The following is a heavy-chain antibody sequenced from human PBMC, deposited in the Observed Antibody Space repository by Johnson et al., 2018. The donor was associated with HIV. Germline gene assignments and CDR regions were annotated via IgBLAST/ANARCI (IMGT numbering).Heavy chain of an antibody. CDR2: INWNGGST. J-gene: IGHJ3*02. CDR1: GFTFNDYG. CDR3: ARDEVAGAFDI. Sequence: VQLVESGGGVVRPGGSLRLSCAASGFTFNDYGMSWVRHVPGKGLEWVSGINWNGGSTGYADSVKGRFTISRDNSKNTLYLQMNSLRAEDTAVYYCARDEVAGAFDIWGQGTMVTVSS. V-gene: IGHV3-20*04.